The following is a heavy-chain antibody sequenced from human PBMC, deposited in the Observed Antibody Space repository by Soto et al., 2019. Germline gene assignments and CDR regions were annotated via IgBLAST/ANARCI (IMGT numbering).Heavy chain of an antibody. D-gene: IGHD3-9*01. J-gene: IGHJ5*02. V-gene: IGHV1-69*13. Sequence: SVKVSCKASGGTFSSYAISWVRQAPGQGLEWMGGIIPIFGTANYAQKFQGRVTITADEFSSTAYMELSSLRSEDTAVYYCARTTYDILTGYWFDPWGQGTLVTVSS. CDR3: ARTTYDILTGYWFDP. CDR1: GGTFSSYA. CDR2: IIPIFGTA.